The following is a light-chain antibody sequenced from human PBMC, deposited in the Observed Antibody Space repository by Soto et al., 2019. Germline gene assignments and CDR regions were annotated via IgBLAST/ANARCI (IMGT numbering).Light chain of an antibody. J-gene: IGKJ2*01. CDR2: KAS. V-gene: IGKV1-5*03. CDR1: QTISTW. Sequence: DIHMTQSPSTLSASVGDRVTITCRASQTISTWLAWFQQRPGKAPKVLIYKASNLQSGVPSRFSGSGSGTEFTLTISSLQPDDFATYYCQQYNSYLYTFGQGTKVDNK. CDR3: QQYNSYLYT.